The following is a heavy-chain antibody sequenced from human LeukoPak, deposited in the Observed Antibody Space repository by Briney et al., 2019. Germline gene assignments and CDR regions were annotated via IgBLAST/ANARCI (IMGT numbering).Heavy chain of an antibody. J-gene: IGHJ6*02. CDR1: GFNFSDFY. CDR3: GRDLSYGAMDV. Sequence: GGSLRLSCTASGFNFSDFYMNWIRQAPGKGLEWVSYISNIGTTMYYADSVKGRFTISRDKAKNLVYLQMNSLRAEDTAIYYSGRDLSYGAMDVWGQGTTVTVSS. V-gene: IGHV3-11*01. CDR2: ISNIGTTM. D-gene: IGHD3-10*01.